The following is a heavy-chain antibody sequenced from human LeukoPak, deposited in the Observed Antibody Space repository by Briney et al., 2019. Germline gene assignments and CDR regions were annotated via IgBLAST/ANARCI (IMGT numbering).Heavy chain of an antibody. CDR2: IYSGGST. CDR3: ARGPSGSSSGY. Sequence: GGSLRLSCVASGFTVSSNYMSWVRQAPGKGLEWVSGIYSGGSTYSADSVKGRFTISRDNSKNTLYLQMNSLRAEDTAVYYCARGPSGSSSGYWGQGTLVTVSS. CDR1: GFTVSSNY. V-gene: IGHV3-66*01. D-gene: IGHD6-6*01. J-gene: IGHJ4*02.